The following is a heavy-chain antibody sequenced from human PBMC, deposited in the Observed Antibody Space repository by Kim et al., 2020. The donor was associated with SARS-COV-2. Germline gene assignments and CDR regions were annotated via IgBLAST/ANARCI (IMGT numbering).Heavy chain of an antibody. CDR3: ATSGEGDYYYGMDV. J-gene: IGHJ6*02. Sequence: ADSVKGRFTISRDNAKNSLYLQMNSLRAEDTALYYCATSGEGDYYYGMDVWGQGTTVTVSS. V-gene: IGHV3-9*01. D-gene: IGHD3-10*01.